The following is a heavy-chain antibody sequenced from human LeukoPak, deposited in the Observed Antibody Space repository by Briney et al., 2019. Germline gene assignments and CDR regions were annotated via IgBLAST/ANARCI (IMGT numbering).Heavy chain of an antibody. Sequence: GESLKISCKASGYRFTNYWIGWVRQTPGKGLEWMVIIYPGDSETRYSPSFQGQVTISADKSISTTYLQWSSLKASDTAMYYCARALRTGQGDYVPVLWGQGTLVTVSS. J-gene: IGHJ4*02. V-gene: IGHV5-51*01. CDR3: ARALRTGQGDYVPVL. D-gene: IGHD4-17*01. CDR2: IYPGDSET. CDR1: GYRFTNYW.